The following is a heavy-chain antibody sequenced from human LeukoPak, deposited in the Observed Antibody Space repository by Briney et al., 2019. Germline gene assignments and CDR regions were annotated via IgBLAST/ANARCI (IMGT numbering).Heavy chain of an antibody. D-gene: IGHD1-26*01. Sequence: GGSLTLSCAASGFTFRDAAMTWVRQAPGKGLEWVLLISSSGANAYYADSVKGRFTVSRDNSKNTLYLQMNNLRGEDTAEYYCAKDMELASWGQGTLVTVSS. J-gene: IGHJ5*02. CDR1: GFTFRDAA. V-gene: IGHV3-23*01. CDR3: AKDMELAS. CDR2: ISSSGANA.